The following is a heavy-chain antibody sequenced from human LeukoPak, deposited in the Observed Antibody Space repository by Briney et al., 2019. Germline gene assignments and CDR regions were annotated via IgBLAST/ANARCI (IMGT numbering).Heavy chain of an antibody. V-gene: IGHV3-7*01. D-gene: IGHD3-16*01. J-gene: IGHJ4*02. CDR3: ARTWGAADS. CDR2: IKQDGSEK. CDR1: GFTFSSYW. Sequence: GGSLRLSCAASGFTFSSYWMSWVRQAPGKGLEWVANIKQDGSEKYYVDSVKGRFTISRDNAENSLYLQMTSLRVDDTAVYYCARTWGAADSWGQGALVTVSS.